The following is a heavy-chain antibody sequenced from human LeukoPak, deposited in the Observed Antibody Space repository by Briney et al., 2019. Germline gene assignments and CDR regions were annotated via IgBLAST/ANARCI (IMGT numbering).Heavy chain of an antibody. V-gene: IGHV4-34*01. CDR2: IHNSGTT. Sequence: PSETLSLTCAVSGGPFSGYFWSWIRQSSGKGLEWIGEIHNSGTTNYNPSLNSRVAISEDTSKNQFYLNLSSVTAADTAVYYCARRYYYNLGSFPFDFWGQGTLVTVSS. D-gene: IGHD2/OR15-2a*01. CDR1: GGPFSGYF. CDR3: ARRYYYNLGSFPFDF. J-gene: IGHJ4*02.